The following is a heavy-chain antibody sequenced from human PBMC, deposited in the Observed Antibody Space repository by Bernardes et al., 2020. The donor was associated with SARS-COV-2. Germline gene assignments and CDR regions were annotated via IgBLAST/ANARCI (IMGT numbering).Heavy chain of an antibody. D-gene: IGHD2-2*02. CDR3: ANALCSSTSCYNYYGMDV. Sequence: GGSLRLSCAASGFTFSSYAMSWVRQAPGKGLEWVSAISCSGGSTYYADSVKGRFTISRDNSKNTLYLQMNSLRAEDTAVYYCANALCSSTSCYNYYGMDVWGQGTTVTVS. J-gene: IGHJ6*02. CDR1: GFTFSSYA. V-gene: IGHV3-23*01. CDR2: ISCSGGST.